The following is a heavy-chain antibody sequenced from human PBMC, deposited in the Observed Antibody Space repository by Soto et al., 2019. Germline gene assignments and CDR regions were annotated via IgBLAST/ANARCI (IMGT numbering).Heavy chain of an antibody. J-gene: IGHJ6*02. CDR2: IYHSGSI. V-gene: IGHV4-30-2*01. Sequence: SETLSLTCAVSGGSISSGGYSWSWIRQPPGKGLEWIGYIYHSGSIYYNPSLISRVTISVDRSKNQFSLNLTSVTAADTAVYYCTRDEYGMDVWGQGTTVTVSS. CDR3: TRDEYGMDV. CDR1: GGSISSGGYS.